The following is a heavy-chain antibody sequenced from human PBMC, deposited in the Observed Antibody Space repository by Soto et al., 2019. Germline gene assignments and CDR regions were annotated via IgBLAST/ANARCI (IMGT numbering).Heavy chain of an antibody. CDR1: GYTLTELS. CDR2: FDPEDGET. Sequence: ASVKVSCKVSGYTLTELSMHWVRQAPGKGLEWMGGFDPEDGETIYAQKFQGRVTMTEDTSTDTAYMELSSLRSEDTAVYYCATVGAAADSNYYYYYMDVWGKGTTVTVFS. D-gene: IGHD2-2*01. CDR3: ATVGAAADSNYYYYYMDV. V-gene: IGHV1-24*01. J-gene: IGHJ6*03.